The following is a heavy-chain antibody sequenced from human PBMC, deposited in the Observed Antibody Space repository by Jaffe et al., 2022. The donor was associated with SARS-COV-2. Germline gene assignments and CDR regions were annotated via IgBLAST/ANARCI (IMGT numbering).Heavy chain of an antibody. V-gene: IGHV1-2*02. D-gene: IGHD4-17*01. CDR2: INPNSGGT. Sequence: QVQLVQSGAEVKKPGASVKVSCKASGYTFTGYYMHWVRQAPGQGLEWMGWINPNSGGTNYAQKFQGRVTMTRDTSISTAYMELSRLRSDDTAVYYCARTPPPSTVVTPHGNYYYGMDVWGQGTTVTVSS. CDR3: ARTPPPSTVVTPHGNYYYGMDV. CDR1: GYTFTGYY. J-gene: IGHJ6*02.